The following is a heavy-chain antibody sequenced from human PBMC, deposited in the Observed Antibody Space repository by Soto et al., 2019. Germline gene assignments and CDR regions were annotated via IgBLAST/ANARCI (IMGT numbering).Heavy chain of an antibody. CDR3: ARRASIGWLNWFDP. CDR2: MNPGSGDT. J-gene: IGHJ5*02. D-gene: IGHD3-22*01. Sequence: ASVKVSCKASGYIFTNNDVSWVRQATGQGLEWMGWMNPGSGDTGYAQKFQGRVTMTRNISIATAYMELSSLGADDTAIYYCARRASIGWLNWFDPWGQGTLVTVSS. V-gene: IGHV1-8*01. CDR1: GYIFTNND.